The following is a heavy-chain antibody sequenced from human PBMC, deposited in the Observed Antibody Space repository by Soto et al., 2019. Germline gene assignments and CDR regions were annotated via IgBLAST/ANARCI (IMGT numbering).Heavy chain of an antibody. CDR3: ARGSSRGYSYGLKTLVY. D-gene: IGHD5-18*01. V-gene: IGHV1-69*13. Sequence: SVKVSCKASGGTFSSYAISWVRQAPGQGLEWMGGIIPIFGTANYAQKFQGRVTITADESTSTAYMELSSLRSEDTAVYYCARGSSRGYSYGLKTLVYWGQGTLVTVSS. CDR1: GGTFSSYA. J-gene: IGHJ4*02. CDR2: IIPIFGTA.